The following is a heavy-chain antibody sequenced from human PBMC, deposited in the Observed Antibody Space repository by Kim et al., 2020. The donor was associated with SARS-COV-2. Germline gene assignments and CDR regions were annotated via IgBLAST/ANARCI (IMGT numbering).Heavy chain of an antibody. J-gene: IGHJ2*01. D-gene: IGHD5-18*01. Sequence: KLQGRVTMTTDTSTSTAYMELRSLRSDDTAVYYCARDRGTAMVKGLYFDLWGRGTLVTVSS. V-gene: IGHV1-18*01. CDR3: ARDRGTAMVKGLYFDL.